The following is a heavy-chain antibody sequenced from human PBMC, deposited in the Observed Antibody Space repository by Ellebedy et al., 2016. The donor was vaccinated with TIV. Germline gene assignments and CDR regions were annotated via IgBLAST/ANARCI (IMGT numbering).Heavy chain of an antibody. D-gene: IGHD3-16*01. CDR2: IYGSGGGI. CDR1: GFTFSTYA. J-gene: IGHJ3*01. Sequence: PGGSLRLSCAASGFTFSTYAMAWVRQTPGKGLEWVSGIYGSGGGISYADSVKSRFTISRDNSKNTLYLQMKDQVGGDGRWVFDVWGQGTMLTVSS. CDR3: V. V-gene: IGHV3-23*01.